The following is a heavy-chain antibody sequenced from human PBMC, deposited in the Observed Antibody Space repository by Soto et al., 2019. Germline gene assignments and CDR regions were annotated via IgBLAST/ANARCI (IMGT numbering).Heavy chain of an antibody. CDR1: GGSISSHY. D-gene: IGHD4-17*01. J-gene: IGHJ4*02. CDR2: LYYTGST. Sequence: SETLSLTCTVSGGSISSHYWSWVRQPPGKGLEWIGYLYYTGSTNYNASLKSKVTMSLDTSKNQFSLMLTSVTAADTAVYYCARVGATVTSQALGFDRWGQGILVTVSS. CDR3: ARVGATVTSQALGFDR. V-gene: IGHV4-59*11.